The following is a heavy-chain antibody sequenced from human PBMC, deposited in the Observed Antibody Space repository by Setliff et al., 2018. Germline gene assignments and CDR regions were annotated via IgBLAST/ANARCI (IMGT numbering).Heavy chain of an antibody. Sequence: GASVKVSCKASGYTFTDYYIQWVRQAPGQGLEWMGWINPNTGSTYYRQRFQGRVTMTRDTSISTAYMDVNRLKSEDTAVYYCARDLRAATATGEYYFDFWGQGTLVTVSS. CDR1: GYTFTDYY. CDR2: INPNTGST. CDR3: ARDLRAATATGEYYFDF. J-gene: IGHJ4*02. D-gene: IGHD6-13*01. V-gene: IGHV1-2*02.